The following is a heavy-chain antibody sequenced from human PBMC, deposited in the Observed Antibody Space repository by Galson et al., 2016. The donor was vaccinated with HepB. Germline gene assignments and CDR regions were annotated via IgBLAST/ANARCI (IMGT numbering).Heavy chain of an antibody. V-gene: IGHV1-69*06. J-gene: IGHJ5*02. CDR3: ARHHPEFDWFVI. CDR2: TIPRFAKA. D-gene: IGHD1-14*01. CDR1: GGTFSRDA. Sequence: SVKVSCKASGGTFSRDAISWVRQAPGQGLEWMGGTIPRFAKANYAQKLQGRVTTTADTSTSTAYMELRSLSSGDTAVYFCARHHPEFDWFVIWGQGTLVTVSS.